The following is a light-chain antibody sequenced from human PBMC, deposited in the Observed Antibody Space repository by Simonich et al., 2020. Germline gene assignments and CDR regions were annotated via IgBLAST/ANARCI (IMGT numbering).Light chain of an antibody. J-gene: IGLJ1*01. V-gene: IGLV3-25*03. CDR1: ALPKQY. Sequence: SYELTQPPSVSVSPGQTARITSSGEALPKQYAYWYQQKPGQAPVLVIYKDSERPSGIPERFTGSSSGTTVTLTISGVQAEDEADYYCQSADSSGTYVFGTGTKVTVL. CDR3: QSADSSGTYV. CDR2: KDS.